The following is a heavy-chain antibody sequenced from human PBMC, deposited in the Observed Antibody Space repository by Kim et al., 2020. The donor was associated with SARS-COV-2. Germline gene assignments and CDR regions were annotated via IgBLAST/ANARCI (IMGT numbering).Heavy chain of an antibody. D-gene: IGHD3-10*01. V-gene: IGHV4-31*02. J-gene: IGHJ3*02. CDR3: ARDRRITMVRGVNDAFDI. Sequence: KSRVTISVDTSKNQFSLKLSSVTAADTAVYYCARDRRITMVRGVNDAFDIWGQGTMVTVSS.